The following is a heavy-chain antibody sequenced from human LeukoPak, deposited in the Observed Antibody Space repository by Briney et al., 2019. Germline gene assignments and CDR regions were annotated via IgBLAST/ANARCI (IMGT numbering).Heavy chain of an antibody. J-gene: IGHJ6*03. V-gene: IGHV4-39*07. CDR3: ARADYYYYYYMDV. Sequence: PSETLSLTCTVSGGSISSSSYYGGGIPQLPGKGLEWIGSIYYSGSTYYNPSLKSRVTISVDTSKTQFSLKLSSVTAADTAVYYCARADYYYYYYMDVWGKGTTVTVSS. CDR1: GGSISSSSYY. CDR2: IYYSGST.